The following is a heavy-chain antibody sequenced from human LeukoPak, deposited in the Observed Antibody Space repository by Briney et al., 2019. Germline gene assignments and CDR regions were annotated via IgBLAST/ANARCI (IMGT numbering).Heavy chain of an antibody. CDR1: GGSISSSSYY. V-gene: IGHV4-39*07. CDR3: ARGRTKLSYYYDSSGYYYDY. CDR2: IYYSGST. Sequence: SETLSLTCTVSGGSISSSSYYWGWIRQPPGKGLEWIGSIYYSGSTYYNPSLKSRVTISVDTSKNQFSLKLSSVTAADTAVYYCARGRTKLSYYYDSSGYYYDYWGQGTLVTVSS. J-gene: IGHJ4*02. D-gene: IGHD3-22*01.